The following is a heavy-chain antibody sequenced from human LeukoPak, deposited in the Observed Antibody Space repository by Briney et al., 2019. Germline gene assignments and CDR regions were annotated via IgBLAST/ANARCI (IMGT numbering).Heavy chain of an antibody. CDR2: ISGSGGST. V-gene: IGHV3-23*01. CDR1: GFTFSNYA. D-gene: IGHD2-21*01. Sequence: PGGSLRLSCAASGFTFSNYAMSWVRQAPGKGLEWVSAISGSGGSTYYADSVKGRFTISRDNSKSTLYLQMNSLRAEDTAVYYCAKSYCGGDCNAFDYWGQGTLVTVSS. CDR3: AKSYCGGDCNAFDY. J-gene: IGHJ4*02.